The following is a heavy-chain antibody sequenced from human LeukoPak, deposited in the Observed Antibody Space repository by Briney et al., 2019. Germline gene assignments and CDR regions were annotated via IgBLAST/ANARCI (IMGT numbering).Heavy chain of an antibody. CDR2: IIPILGIA. CDR1: GGTFSTYA. J-gene: IGHJ4*02. Sequence: ASVKVSCKASGGTFSTYAISWVRQAPGHRLEWMGRIIPILGIANYAQKFQGRVTITADKSTSTAYMELSSLRSEDTAVYYCARAMIVRSGEDYWSQGTLVTVSS. D-gene: IGHD3-22*01. CDR3: ARAMIVRSGEDY. V-gene: IGHV1-69*04.